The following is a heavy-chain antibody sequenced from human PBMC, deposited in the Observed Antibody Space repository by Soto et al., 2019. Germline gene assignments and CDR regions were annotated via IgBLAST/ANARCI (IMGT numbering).Heavy chain of an antibody. CDR1: GFTFSSYG. CDR2: ISYDGSNK. J-gene: IGHJ4*02. Sequence: QVQLVESGGGVVQPGRSLRLSCAASGFTFSSYGMHWGRQAPGKGLEGVAVISYDGSNKYYADSVKGRFTISRDNSKNTLYLQINSLRAEDTAVYHCSKGWGVFWGEWGQGTLVTVSS. D-gene: IGHD3-16*01. V-gene: IGHV3-30*18. CDR3: SKGWGVFWGE.